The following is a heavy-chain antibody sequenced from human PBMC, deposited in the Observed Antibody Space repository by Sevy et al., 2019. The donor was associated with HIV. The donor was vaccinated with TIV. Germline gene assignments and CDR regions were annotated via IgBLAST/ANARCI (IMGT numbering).Heavy chain of an antibody. V-gene: IGHV3-21*01. D-gene: IGHD2-8*02. CDR2: ISSNSNDI. CDR3: ANGQRYCTGGVCPNWFDP. CDR1: GFIFSNYN. J-gene: IGHJ5*02. Sequence: GGSLRLSCAASGFIFSNYNMKWVRQAPGKGLEWVSSISSNSNDIYYGDSVKGRFTISRDNAKNSLYLQMNSLRAEDTAVYYCANGQRYCTGGVCPNWFDPWGQGTLVTVSS.